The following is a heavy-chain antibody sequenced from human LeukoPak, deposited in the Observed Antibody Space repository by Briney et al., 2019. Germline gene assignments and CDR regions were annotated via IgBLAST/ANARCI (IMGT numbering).Heavy chain of an antibody. CDR2: ISGSGGST. CDR3: AKDWSGYCSGGSCYSGHDY. J-gene: IGHJ4*02. V-gene: IGHV3-23*01. Sequence: GGSLRLSCAASGFTFSSYAMSWVRQAPGKGLEWVSAISGSGGSTYYADSVKGRFTISGDNSKNTLYLQMNSLRAEDTAVYYCAKDWSGYCSGGSCYSGHDYWGQGTLVTVSS. D-gene: IGHD2-15*01. CDR1: GFTFSSYA.